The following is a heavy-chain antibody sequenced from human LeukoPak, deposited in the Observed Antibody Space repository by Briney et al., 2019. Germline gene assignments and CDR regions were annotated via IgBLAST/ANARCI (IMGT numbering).Heavy chain of an antibody. Sequence: SETLSLTCSVSGDSINMIVNYWSWIRHSPGRGPEWIGYIYKGRSTSYTPSLKNRATISVDTSKKQFSHILESVTAADTAVYYCARVVVPAAIVYWGQGIPVTVSS. CDR3: ARVVVPAAIVY. CDR1: GDSINMIVNY. V-gene: IGHV4-31*03. J-gene: IGHJ4*02. CDR2: IYKGRST. D-gene: IGHD2-15*01.